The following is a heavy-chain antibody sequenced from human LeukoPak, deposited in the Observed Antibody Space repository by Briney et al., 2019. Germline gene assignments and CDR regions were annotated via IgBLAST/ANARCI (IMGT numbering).Heavy chain of an antibody. Sequence: ASVKVSCKASGYTFTGYYMHWVRQAPGQGLEWMGWINPNSGGTNYAQKFQGRVTMTRNTSISTAYMELSSLRSEDTAVYYCARGLSARRYCSSTSCYGDDYWGQGTLVTVSS. J-gene: IGHJ4*02. D-gene: IGHD2-2*01. CDR3: ARGLSARRYCSSTSCYGDDY. CDR2: INPNSGGT. CDR1: GYTFTGYY. V-gene: IGHV1-2*02.